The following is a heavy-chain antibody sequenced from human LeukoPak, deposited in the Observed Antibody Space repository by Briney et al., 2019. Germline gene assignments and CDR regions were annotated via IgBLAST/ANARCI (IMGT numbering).Heavy chain of an antibody. V-gene: IGHV4-59*06. Sequence: PSETLSLTCTVSGGSISSYYWSWIRQHPGKGLEWIGYISNSGTTYYNPSLKSRVTISVDTSKNQFSLKLSSVTAADTAVYYCARGTSRSGQMGDYWGQGTLVTVSS. D-gene: IGHD2-15*01. J-gene: IGHJ4*02. CDR2: ISNSGTT. CDR1: GGSISSYY. CDR3: ARGTSRSGQMGDY.